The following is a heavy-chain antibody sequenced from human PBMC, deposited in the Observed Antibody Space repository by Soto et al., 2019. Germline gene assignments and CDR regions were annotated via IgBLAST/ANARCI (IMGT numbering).Heavy chain of an antibody. J-gene: IGHJ6*02. CDR1: GFTFSSYA. Sequence: QVQLVESGGGVVQPGRSLRLSCAASGFTFSSYAMHWVRQAPGKGLEWVAVISYDGNDKYYADSVKGRFTISRDNSKNTLYRQMNSLRAEDTAVFYCARDQRWEHYSYYGMDVWGQGTTVTVSS. V-gene: IGHV3-30-3*01. CDR3: ARDQRWEHYSYYGMDV. CDR2: ISYDGNDK. D-gene: IGHD1-26*01.